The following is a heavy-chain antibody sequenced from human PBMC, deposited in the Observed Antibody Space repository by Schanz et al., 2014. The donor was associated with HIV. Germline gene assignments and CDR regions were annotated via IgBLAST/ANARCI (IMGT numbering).Heavy chain of an antibody. CDR3: AKSSGWLYAHFDY. Sequence: PGGSLRLSCAASGFTFSDYYMSWIRQAPGKGLEWISYINSNGYTTYYADFVKGRFTISRDNAKNSLYLQMNSLRAEDTAVYYCAKSSGWLYAHFDYWGQGTLVTVSS. D-gene: IGHD3-9*01. V-gene: IGHV3-11*01. CDR2: INSNGYTT. CDR1: GFTFSDYY. J-gene: IGHJ4*02.